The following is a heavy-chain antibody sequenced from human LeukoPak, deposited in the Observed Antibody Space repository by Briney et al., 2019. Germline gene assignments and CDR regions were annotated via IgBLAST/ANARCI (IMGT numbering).Heavy chain of an antibody. J-gene: IGHJ4*02. CDR2: INSNTGGA. CDR1: GYSFIDFY. Sequence: ASVKVSCKASGYSFIDFYIHWVRQAPGQGPEWMGWINSNTGGANSAQKFQGRVTMTRDTSISTAYMELSRLRSDDTAVYYCARVYSYGYENDYWGQGTLVTVSS. CDR3: ARVYSYGYENDY. V-gene: IGHV1-2*02. D-gene: IGHD5-18*01.